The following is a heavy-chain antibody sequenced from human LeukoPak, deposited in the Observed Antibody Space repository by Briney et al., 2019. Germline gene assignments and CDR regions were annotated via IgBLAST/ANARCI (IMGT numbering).Heavy chain of an antibody. V-gene: IGHV1-8*01. Sequence: ASVKVSCKASGYTFTSYDINWVRQATGQGLEWMGWMNPNSGNTGYARKFQGRVTMTRNTSISTAYMELSSLRSEDTAVYYCATGVNMITFGGVIVTKTGDYFDYWGQGTLVTVSS. J-gene: IGHJ4*02. CDR2: MNPNSGNT. CDR3: ATGVNMITFGGVIVTKTGDYFDY. D-gene: IGHD3-16*02. CDR1: GYTFTSYD.